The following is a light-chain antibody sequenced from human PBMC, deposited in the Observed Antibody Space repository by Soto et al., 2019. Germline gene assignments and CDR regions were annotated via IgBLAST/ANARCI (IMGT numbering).Light chain of an antibody. CDR2: AAS. CDR3: QKYNSAPPWT. Sequence: DIQITQSPSSLSASVGNRVAITFRASQGISYYLAWYQQKPGKVPKLLIYAASTLQSGVPSRFSGSGSGTDFTLTISSLQPEDVATYYCQKYNSAPPWTFGQGTKVDI. V-gene: IGKV1-27*01. CDR1: QGISYY. J-gene: IGKJ1*01.